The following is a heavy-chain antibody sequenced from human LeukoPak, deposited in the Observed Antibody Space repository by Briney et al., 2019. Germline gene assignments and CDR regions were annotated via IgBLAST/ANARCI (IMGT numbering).Heavy chain of an antibody. V-gene: IGHV3-33*01. D-gene: IGHD3-16*01. CDR1: GFTFSNFG. CDR2: IWYDASNK. Sequence: PGRSLTLSCAASGFTFSNFGMHWVRQAPGKGLEWVAVIWYDASNKYYADSVKGRFTVSRDNSKSTLYLQMNRLRGEDTAVYNCARYGGFLDYWGQGTLVTVSS. J-gene: IGHJ4*02. CDR3: ARYGGFLDY.